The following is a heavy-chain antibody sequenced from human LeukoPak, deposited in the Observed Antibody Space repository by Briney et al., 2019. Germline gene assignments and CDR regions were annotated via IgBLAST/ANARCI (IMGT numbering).Heavy chain of an antibody. J-gene: IGHJ4*02. V-gene: IGHV1-8*01. CDR2: MNPNSGNT. CDR1: GYTFTSYD. CDR3: ARGQRVIITMVRGVKEPPDY. Sequence: ASVKVSCKASGYTFTSYDINWVRKATGQGLEWMGWMNPNSGNTGYAQKFQGRVTMTRNTSISTAYMGPGSLRSEDTAVYYCARGQRVIITMVRGVKEPPDYWGQGTLVTVSS. D-gene: IGHD3-10*01.